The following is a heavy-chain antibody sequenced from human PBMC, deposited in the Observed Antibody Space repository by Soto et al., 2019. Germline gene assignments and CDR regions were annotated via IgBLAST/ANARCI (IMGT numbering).Heavy chain of an antibody. CDR1: GFTFSSYG. D-gene: IGHD2-2*01. CDR3: ARDAQRYCSSTSCQSYYYYGMDV. CDR2: IWYDGSNK. Sequence: GGSLRLSCAASGFTFSSYGMHWVRQAPGKGLEWVAVIWYDGSNKYYADSVKGRFTISRDNSKNTLYLQMNSLRAEDTAVYYCARDAQRYCSSTSCQSYYYYGMDVWGQGTTVTVSS. V-gene: IGHV3-33*01. J-gene: IGHJ6*02.